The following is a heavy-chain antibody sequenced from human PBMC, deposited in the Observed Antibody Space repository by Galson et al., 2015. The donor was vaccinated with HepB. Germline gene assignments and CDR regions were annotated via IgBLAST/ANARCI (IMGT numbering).Heavy chain of an antibody. J-gene: IGHJ4*02. CDR1: GFTFSSYG. Sequence: SLRLSCETSGFTFSSYGMHWVRQAPGKGLEWVAVINYDGSSKQCADSLKGRFTVSRDNSKNTLYLQMNRLRVEDTAVYYCARGISAAGPAPYFDHWGQGTLVAVSS. D-gene: IGHD6-13*01. CDR3: ARGISAAGPAPYFDH. CDR2: INYDGSSK. V-gene: IGHV3-33*01.